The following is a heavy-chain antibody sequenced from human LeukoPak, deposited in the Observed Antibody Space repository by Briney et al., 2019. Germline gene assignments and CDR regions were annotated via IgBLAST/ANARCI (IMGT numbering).Heavy chain of an antibody. D-gene: IGHD3-22*01. J-gene: IGHJ4*02. CDR1: GFTFSSYS. V-gene: IGHV3-21*01. CDR2: ISSSSSYI. CDR3: ASLDYDSSGYSGY. Sequence: GGSLRLSCAASGFTFSSYSMNWVRQAPGKGLEWVSSISSSSSYIYYADSVKGRFTTSRDNAKNSLYLQMNSLRAEDTAVYYCASLDYDSSGYSGYWGQGTLVTVSS.